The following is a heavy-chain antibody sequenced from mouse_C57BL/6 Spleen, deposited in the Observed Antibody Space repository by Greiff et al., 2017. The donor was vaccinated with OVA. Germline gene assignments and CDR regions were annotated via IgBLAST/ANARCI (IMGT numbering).Heavy chain of an antibody. CDR3: ARSYYGNYVGIDY. D-gene: IGHD2-10*01. CDR2: IYPGSGNT. V-gene: IGHV1-76*01. CDR1: GYTFTDYY. Sequence: QVQLQQSGAELVRPGASVKLSCKASGYTFTDYYINWVKQRPGQGLEWIARIYPGSGNTYYNEKFKGKATLTAEKSSSTAYMQLSSLTSEDSAVYFCARSYYGNYVGIDYWGQGTTLTVSS. J-gene: IGHJ2*01.